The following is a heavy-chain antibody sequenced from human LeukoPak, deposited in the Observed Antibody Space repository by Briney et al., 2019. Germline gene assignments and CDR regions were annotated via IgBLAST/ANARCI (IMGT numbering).Heavy chain of an antibody. J-gene: IGHJ4*02. CDR2: IYSDDST. Sequence: GGSLRLSCVASGFTFSGVYMSWVRQAPGQGLDWVSVIYSDDSTYYADSVKGRFTISRDNSKNTLNLQMNSLRAEDTAVYYCASRPCDAGALDYWGQGTLVTVSS. D-gene: IGHD1-26*01. V-gene: IGHV3-53*01. CDR3: ASRPCDAGALDY. CDR1: GFTFSGVY.